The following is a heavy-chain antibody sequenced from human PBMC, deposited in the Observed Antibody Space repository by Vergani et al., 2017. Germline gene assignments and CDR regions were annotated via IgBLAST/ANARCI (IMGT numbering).Heavy chain of an antibody. J-gene: IGHJ3*02. CDR1: GYTFTSYY. V-gene: IGHV1-69*06. D-gene: IGHD1-26*01. Sequence: QVQLVQSGAEVKKPGASVKVSCKASGYTFTSYYMHWVRQAPGQGLEWMGRIIPIFGTANYAQKFQGRVTITADKSTSTAYMELSSLRSEDTAVYYCARDRLMMGEPDAFDIWGQGTMVTVSS. CDR3: ARDRLMMGEPDAFDI. CDR2: IIPIFGTA.